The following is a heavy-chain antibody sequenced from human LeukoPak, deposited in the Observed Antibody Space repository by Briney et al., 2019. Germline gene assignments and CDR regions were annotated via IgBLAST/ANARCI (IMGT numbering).Heavy chain of an antibody. CDR1: GFSFSSFW. V-gene: IGHV3-7*01. CDR2: IKSDGSEK. Sequence: GGSLRLSCAVSGFSFSSFWMTWVRQAPGKGLEWVASIKSDGSEKDYVDSVKGRFTISRDNAKNSLFLQMNSLRAEDTAVYYCARGGGNDYDTSGYYYLAAYWGQGTLVTVSS. CDR3: ARGGGNDYDTSGYYYLAAY. J-gene: IGHJ4*02. D-gene: IGHD3-22*01.